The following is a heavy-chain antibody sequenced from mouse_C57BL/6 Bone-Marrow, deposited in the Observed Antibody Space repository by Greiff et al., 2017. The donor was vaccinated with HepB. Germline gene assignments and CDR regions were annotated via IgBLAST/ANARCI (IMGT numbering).Heavy chain of an antibody. CDR2: ISSGGSYT. V-gene: IGHV5-6*02. CDR3: ASVGRGFAY. Sequence: DVKLVESGGDLVKPGGSLKLSCAASGFTFSSYGMSWVRQTPDKRLEWVATISSGGSYTYYPDSVKGRFTISRDNAKNTLYLQMSSLKSEDTAMYYCASVGRGFAYWGEGTLVTVSA. J-gene: IGHJ3*01. CDR1: GFTFSSYG.